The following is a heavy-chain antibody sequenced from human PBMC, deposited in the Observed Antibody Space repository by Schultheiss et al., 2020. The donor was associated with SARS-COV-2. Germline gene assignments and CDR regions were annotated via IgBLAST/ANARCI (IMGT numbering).Heavy chain of an antibody. CDR2: IYYSGST. V-gene: IGHV4-59*05. CDR1: GGSISSYY. J-gene: IGHJ4*02. D-gene: IGHD1-26*01. CDR3: ARLVGATTDY. Sequence: SETLSLTCTVSGGSISSYYWSWIRQPPGKGLEWIGSIYYSGSTYYNPSLKSRVTISVDTSKNQFSLKLSSVTAADTAVYYCARLVGATTDYWGQGTPVTVSS.